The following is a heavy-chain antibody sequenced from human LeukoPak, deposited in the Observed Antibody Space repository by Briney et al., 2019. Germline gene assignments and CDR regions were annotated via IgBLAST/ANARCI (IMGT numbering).Heavy chain of an antibody. CDR3: ARHFGSAKNWFDP. Sequence: PSETLSLTCTVSGDSISKYYWSSIRQPPGRGLEWIGYISYTGTTTYTPSLMTRVTITSDTPKNRFSLKLTSVTAADTAVYYCARHFGSAKNWFDPWGQGTLVTVSS. V-gene: IGHV4-59*08. J-gene: IGHJ5*02. CDR2: ISYTGTT. D-gene: IGHD3-16*01. CDR1: GDSISKYY.